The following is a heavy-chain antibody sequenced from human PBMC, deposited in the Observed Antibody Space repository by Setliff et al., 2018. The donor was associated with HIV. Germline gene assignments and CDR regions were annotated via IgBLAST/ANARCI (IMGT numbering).Heavy chain of an antibody. CDR1: GFRFSDYY. CDR3: VGSPAEAASAAWDEAFDI. CDR2: ISSSSDSPT. Sequence: GGSLRLSCAASGFRFSDYYMNWIRQAPGKGLEWLSYISSSSDSPTKYADSVQGRFTISRDNAKNSLYLQMNSLRVEDTAVYYCVGSPAEAASAAWDEAFDIWGQGTLVT. D-gene: IGHD1-26*01. V-gene: IGHV3-11*06. J-gene: IGHJ3*02.